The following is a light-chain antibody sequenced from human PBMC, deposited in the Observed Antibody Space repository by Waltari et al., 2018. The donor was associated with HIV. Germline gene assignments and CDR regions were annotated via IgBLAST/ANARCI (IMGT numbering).Light chain of an antibody. Sequence: SALTQPASVSASPGQSITISCSGTGRDVGNYDLVSWYQQHPGKVPKLIIYEGGRRPSGVSYRFSGSKSGNTASLTISGLQADDEADYYCSSYLDSATVLFGGGTKLTVL. J-gene: IGLJ2*01. CDR1: GRDVGNYDL. CDR2: EGG. V-gene: IGLV2-23*01. CDR3: SSYLDSATVL.